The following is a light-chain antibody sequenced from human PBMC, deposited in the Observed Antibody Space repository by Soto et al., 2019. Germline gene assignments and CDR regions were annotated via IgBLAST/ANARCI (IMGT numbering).Light chain of an antibody. CDR1: SSDVWTYDL. CDR3: CSYAGSGTFVV. V-gene: IGLV2-23*02. CDR2: AVS. J-gene: IGLJ2*01. Sequence: QSALTQPASVSGSPGQSITISCTGTSSDVWTYDLVSWYQQHPDKAPKVVIYAVSKRPSGISHRFSGSKSGNTASLTISGLQAEDEADYYCCSYAGSGTFVVFGGGTKLTVL.